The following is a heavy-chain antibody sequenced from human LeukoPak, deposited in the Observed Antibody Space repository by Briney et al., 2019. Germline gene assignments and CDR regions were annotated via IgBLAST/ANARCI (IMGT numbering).Heavy chain of an antibody. V-gene: IGHV1-2*02. Sequence: GASVKVSCKASGYTFIDYCMHWVRQAPGQGLEWMGWINPNSGGTDYAQKFQGRVTMTRDTSISTAYMELSRLRSDDTAVYYCARGGYNTGWEFDYWGQGTLVTVSS. CDR1: GYTFIDYC. J-gene: IGHJ4*02. CDR2: INPNSGGT. CDR3: ARGGYNTGWEFDY. D-gene: IGHD6-19*01.